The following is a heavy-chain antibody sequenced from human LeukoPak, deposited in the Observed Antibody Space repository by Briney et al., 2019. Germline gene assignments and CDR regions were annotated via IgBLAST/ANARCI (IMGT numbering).Heavy chain of an antibody. D-gene: IGHD3-22*01. CDR3: ARDLNLYYYDSSGYRFDY. V-gene: IGHV1-18*01. Sequence: GASVKVSCKASGYTFTSYGISWVRQAPGQGLEWMGWISAYNGNTNYAQKLQGRVTMTTDTSTSTAYMELRSLRSDDTAVYYCARDLNLYYYDSSGYRFDYWGQGTLVTVSS. J-gene: IGHJ4*02. CDR1: GYTFTSYG. CDR2: ISAYNGNT.